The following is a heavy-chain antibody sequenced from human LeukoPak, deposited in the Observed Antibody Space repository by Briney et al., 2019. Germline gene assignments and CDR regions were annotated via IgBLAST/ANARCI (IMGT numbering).Heavy chain of an antibody. Sequence: GGSLRLSCAASGFTFSDYYMSWIRQAPGKGLEWVSYISSSGSTIYYADSVKGRFTISRDNAKNSLYLQMNSLRAEDTAVYYCAKDDDYGGNTHYFDYWGQGTLVTVSS. V-gene: IGHV3-11*04. J-gene: IGHJ4*02. D-gene: IGHD4-23*01. CDR2: ISSSGSTI. CDR1: GFTFSDYY. CDR3: AKDDDYGGNTHYFDY.